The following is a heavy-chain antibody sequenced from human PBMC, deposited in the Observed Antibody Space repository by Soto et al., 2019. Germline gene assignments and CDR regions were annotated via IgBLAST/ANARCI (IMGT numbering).Heavy chain of an antibody. J-gene: IGHJ4*02. CDR3: ASLSRFALDY. V-gene: IGHV3-21*01. D-gene: IGHD3-10*01. CDR2: ISSSSSYI. CDR1: GFSFNTYS. Sequence: GGSLRLSCAASGFSFNTYSMSWVRQAPGKGLEWVSSISSSSSYINYANSVKGRFTISRDNAKNSLYLQMNSLRAEDTAVYYCASLSRFALDYWGQGTLVTVSS.